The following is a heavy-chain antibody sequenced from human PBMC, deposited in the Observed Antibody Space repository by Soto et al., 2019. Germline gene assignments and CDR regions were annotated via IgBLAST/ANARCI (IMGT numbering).Heavy chain of an antibody. J-gene: IGHJ4*02. CDR2: ISSNGGST. CDR3: ARGGGYYFDH. V-gene: IGHV3-64*01. Sequence: EVQLVESGGGLVQPGGSLRLSCAASGFTYSSYAMHRVRRAPGKGLEYVSAISSNGGSTYYANSVKGRFTISRDNSKNTLYLQMGSLRAEDMAVYYCARGGGYYFDHWGQGTLVTVSS. CDR1: GFTYSSYA.